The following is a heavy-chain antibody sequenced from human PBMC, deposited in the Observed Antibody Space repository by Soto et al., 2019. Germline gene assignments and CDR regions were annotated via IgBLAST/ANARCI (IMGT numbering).Heavy chain of an antibody. D-gene: IGHD1-26*01. Sequence: SETLSLTCTVSGGSISSSSYYWGWIRQPPGKGLEWIGSIYYSGSTYYNPSLKSRVTISVDTSKNQFSLKLSSVTAADTAVYYCARQSFSQGGSYFDYWGQGTLVTVSS. V-gene: IGHV4-39*01. J-gene: IGHJ4*02. CDR3: ARQSFSQGGSYFDY. CDR2: IYYSGST. CDR1: GGSISSSSYY.